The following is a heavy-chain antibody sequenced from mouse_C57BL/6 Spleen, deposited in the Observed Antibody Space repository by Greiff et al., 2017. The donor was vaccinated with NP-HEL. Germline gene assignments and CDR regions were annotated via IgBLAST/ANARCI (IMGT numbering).Heavy chain of an antibody. Sequence: QVQLKQPGAELVRPGTSVKLSCKASGYTFTSYWMHWVKQRPGQGLEWIGVIDPSDSYTNYNQKFKGKATLTVDTSSSTAYMQLSSLTSEDSAVYYCAREHYYGSSYYFDYWGQGTTLTVSS. CDR3: AREHYYGSSYYFDY. V-gene: IGHV1-59*01. D-gene: IGHD1-1*01. CDR1: GYTFTSYW. J-gene: IGHJ2*01. CDR2: IDPSDSYT.